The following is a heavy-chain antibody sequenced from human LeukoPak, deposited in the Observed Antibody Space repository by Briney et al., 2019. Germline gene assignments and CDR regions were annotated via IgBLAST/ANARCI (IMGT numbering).Heavy chain of an antibody. CDR3: ARALRFLEWLPRYDY. CDR2: ISSGSTYT. V-gene: IGHV3-11*06. CDR1: GFTFSDYY. D-gene: IGHD3-3*01. Sequence: GGSLRLSCAASGFTFSDYYMSWIRQAPGKGLEWVSYISSGSTYTNYADSVKGRFTISRDNAKNSLYLRMNSLRAEDTAVYYCARALRFLEWLPRYDYWGQGTLVTVSS. J-gene: IGHJ4*02.